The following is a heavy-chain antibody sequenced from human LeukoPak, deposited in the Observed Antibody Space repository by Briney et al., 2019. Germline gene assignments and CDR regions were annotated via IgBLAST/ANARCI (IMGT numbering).Heavy chain of an antibody. J-gene: IGHJ4*02. D-gene: IGHD3-22*01. CDR3: ARPRTYYYDSSGHRRYYFDY. CDR2: IYYSGST. Sequence: PSETLPLTCTVSGGSISSSSYYLGWIRQPPGRGLEWIANIYYSGSTYYNPSLKSRVTISVDTSKNQFSLKLSSVTAADTAVYYCARPRTYYYDSSGHRRYYFDYWGQGTLVTVSS. V-gene: IGHV4-39*01. CDR1: GGSISSSSYY.